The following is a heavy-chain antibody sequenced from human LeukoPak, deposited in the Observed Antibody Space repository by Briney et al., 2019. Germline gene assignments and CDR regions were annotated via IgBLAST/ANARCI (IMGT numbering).Heavy chain of an antibody. J-gene: IGHJ4*02. CDR3: ARGPLWPSYYFDY. CDR2: ISYDGSNK. CDR1: GFTFSNYA. Sequence: PGRSLRLSCAASGFTFSNYAMHWVRQAPGKGLEWVAVISYDGSNKYYADSVKGRFTISRDNSKNTLYLQMNSLRADDTAVYYCARGPLWPSYYFDYWGQGTLVTVSS. D-gene: IGHD5-18*01. V-gene: IGHV3-30*04.